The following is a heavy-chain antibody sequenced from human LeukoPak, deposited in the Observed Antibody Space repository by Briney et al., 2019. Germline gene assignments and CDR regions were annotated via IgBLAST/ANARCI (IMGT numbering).Heavy chain of an antibody. J-gene: IGHJ4*02. V-gene: IGHV3-30*18. CDR2: ISYDGSNK. CDR3: AKDRGVVPAAMSYTLDY. D-gene: IGHD2-2*01. Sequence: GGSLRLSCAASGFTFSSYGMHWVRQAPGKGLEWVAVISYDGSNKYYADSVKGRFTISRDNSKNTLYLQMNSLRAEDTAVYYCAKDRGVVPAAMSYTLDYWGQGTLVIVSS. CDR1: GFTFSSYG.